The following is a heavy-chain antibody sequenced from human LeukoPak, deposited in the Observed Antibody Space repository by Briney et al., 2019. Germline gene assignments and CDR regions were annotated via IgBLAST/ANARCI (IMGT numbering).Heavy chain of an antibody. D-gene: IGHD7-27*01. J-gene: IGHJ4*02. CDR2: IGSDSTYI. Sequence: GGSLRLSCAASGFTFSSYSMNWVRQAPGKGLEWVSSIGSDSTYIYYTDSVKGRFTISRDNAKNSLYLQMNSLRAEDTAVYYCATGDGYWGQGTLVTVSS. CDR1: GFTFSSYS. V-gene: IGHV3-21*01. CDR3: ATGDGY.